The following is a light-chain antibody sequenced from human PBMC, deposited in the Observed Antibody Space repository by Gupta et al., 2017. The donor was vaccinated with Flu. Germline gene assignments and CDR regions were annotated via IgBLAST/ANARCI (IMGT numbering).Light chain of an antibody. CDR2: EVT. V-gene: IGLV2-8*01. J-gene: IGLJ2*01. CDR3: ISYAGSNNLL. CDR1: SSDVGGYNY. Sequence: QSALTQPPSASGSPGQSVAISCTGTSSDVGGYNYVSWYQQHPGKAPKLMIYEVTKRPSGVPDRSSGSKSGTTASLTVSGLQAEDEADYYCISYAGSNNLLFGGGTKLTVL.